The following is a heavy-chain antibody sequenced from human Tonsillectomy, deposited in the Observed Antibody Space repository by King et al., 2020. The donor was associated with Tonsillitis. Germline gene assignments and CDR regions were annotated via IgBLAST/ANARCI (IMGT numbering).Heavy chain of an antibody. Sequence: VQLVESEGGLVKPGGSLRLSCAASGFTFSNAWMNWVRQAPGKGLEWVGRIKSKTDGGTTDYAAPVKGRFTISRDDSENTLYLQMNSLKTEDTAVYYCSTEDSKGLIAVAGGMNSWGQGTLVTVSS. CDR1: GFTFSNAW. J-gene: IGHJ4*02. V-gene: IGHV3-15*01. D-gene: IGHD6-19*01. CDR2: IKSKTDGGTT. CDR3: STEDSKGLIAVAGGMNS.